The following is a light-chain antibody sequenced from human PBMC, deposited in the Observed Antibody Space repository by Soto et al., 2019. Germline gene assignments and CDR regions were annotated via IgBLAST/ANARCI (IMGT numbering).Light chain of an antibody. CDR2: DVS. CDR1: SSDVGGYNY. CDR3: SSYTSSSTLRV. Sequence: QSVLTQPASVSGSPGQSITISCTGTSSDVGGYNYVSWYQQHPGKAPKLMIYDVSNRPSGVSNRFSGSKSGNTASLTISGLQAEDEADYDCSSYTSSSTLRVFGTGTKLTVL. J-gene: IGLJ1*01. V-gene: IGLV2-14*01.